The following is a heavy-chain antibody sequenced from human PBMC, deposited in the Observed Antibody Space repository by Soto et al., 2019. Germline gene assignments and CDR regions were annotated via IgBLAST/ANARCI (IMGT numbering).Heavy chain of an antibody. CDR3: ARGGGITNFGVDWGENDAFDI. Sequence: GESLKISCKGSGYSFTSYWIGWVRQMPGKGLEWMGIIYPGDSDTRYSPSFQGQVTISADKSISTAYLQWSSLKASATAMYYCARGGGITNFGVDWGENDAFDIWGQGTMVTVSS. V-gene: IGHV5-51*01. CDR1: GYSFTSYW. D-gene: IGHD3-3*01. CDR2: IYPGDSDT. J-gene: IGHJ3*02.